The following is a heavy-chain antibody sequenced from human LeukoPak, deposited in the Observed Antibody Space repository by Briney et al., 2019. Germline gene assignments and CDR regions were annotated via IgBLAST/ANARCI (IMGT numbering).Heavy chain of an antibody. CDR1: GFTLSSYW. CDR3: ARDRGSSWPLIDY. D-gene: IGHD6-13*01. CDR2: IKQDGSEK. J-gene: IGHJ4*02. Sequence: HAGGSLRLSCAASGFTLSSYWMSWVRQAPGKGLEWVANIKQDGSEKYYVDSVRGRFTISRDNAKNSLYLQMNSLRAEDTAVYYCARDRGSSWPLIDYWGQGTLVTVSS. V-gene: IGHV3-7*01.